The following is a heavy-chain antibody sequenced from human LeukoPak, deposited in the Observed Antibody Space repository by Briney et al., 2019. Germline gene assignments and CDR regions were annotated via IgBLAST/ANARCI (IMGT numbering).Heavy chain of an antibody. CDR3: AKAVLATSITSWFDL. D-gene: IGHD3-3*02. Sequence: GGSLRLSCAASGFTFSSYAMNWVRQAPGKGLEWVSSISDSGGSTYYADSVKGRFTISRDSSKSTLYLQMNSLRVEDTAVYYCAKAVLATSITSWFDLWGQGTLVTVSS. J-gene: IGHJ5*02. CDR1: GFTFSSYA. CDR2: ISDSGGST. V-gene: IGHV3-23*01.